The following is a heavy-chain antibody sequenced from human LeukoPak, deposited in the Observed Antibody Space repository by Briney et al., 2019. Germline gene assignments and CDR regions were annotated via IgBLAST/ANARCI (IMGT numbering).Heavy chain of an antibody. CDR1: GGSISSSSYY. CDR3: ARGGSYSYYFDY. V-gene: IGHV4-39*01. CDR2: IYCSGST. Sequence: SETLSLTCTVSGGSISSSSYYWGWIRQPPGKGLEWIGSIYCSGSTYYNPSLKSRVTISVDTSKNQLSLKLSSVTAADTAVYYCARGGSYSYYFDYWGQGTLVTVSS. D-gene: IGHD1-26*01. J-gene: IGHJ4*02.